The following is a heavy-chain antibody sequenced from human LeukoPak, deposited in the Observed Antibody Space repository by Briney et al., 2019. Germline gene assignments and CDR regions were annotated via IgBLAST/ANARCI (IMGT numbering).Heavy chain of an antibody. CDR2: IYHSGST. V-gene: IGHV4-38-2*02. Sequence: PSETLSLTCTVSGYSISSGYYWGWIRQPPGKGLEWIGSIYHSGSTYYNPSLKSRVTISVDTSKNQFSLKLSSVTAADTAVYYCAREGRYFLGELSPYPIDYWGQGTLVTVSS. D-gene: IGHD3-16*02. CDR1: GYSISSGYY. J-gene: IGHJ4*02. CDR3: AREGRYFLGELSPYPIDY.